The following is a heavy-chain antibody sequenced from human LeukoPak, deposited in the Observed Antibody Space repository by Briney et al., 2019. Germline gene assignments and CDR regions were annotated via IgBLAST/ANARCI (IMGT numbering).Heavy chain of an antibody. CDR3: ARLTGYSSESWFDP. D-gene: IGHD3-9*01. V-gene: IGHV4-59*01. CDR1: GGSINSYY. CDR2: IYYSGST. J-gene: IGHJ5*02. Sequence: PSETLSLTCTVSGGSINSYYRSWIRQPPGKGLEWIGYIYYSGSTNYNPSLKSRVTISVHTSKNQFSLKLSSVTAADTAVYYCARLTGYSSESWFDPWGQGTLVTVSS.